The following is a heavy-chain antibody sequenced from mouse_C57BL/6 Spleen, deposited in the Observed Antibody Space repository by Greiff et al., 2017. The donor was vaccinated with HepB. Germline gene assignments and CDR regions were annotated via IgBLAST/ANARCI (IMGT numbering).Heavy chain of an antibody. D-gene: IGHD1-1*01. Sequence: SGAELVRPGASVTLSCKASGYTFTDYEMHWVKQTPVHGLEWIGAIDPETGGTAYNQKFKGKAILTADKSSSTAYMELRSLTSEDSAVYYCTRGSNLYFDYWGQGTTLTVSS. V-gene: IGHV1-15*01. CDR3: TRGSNLYFDY. CDR1: GYTFTDYE. CDR2: IDPETGGT. J-gene: IGHJ2*01.